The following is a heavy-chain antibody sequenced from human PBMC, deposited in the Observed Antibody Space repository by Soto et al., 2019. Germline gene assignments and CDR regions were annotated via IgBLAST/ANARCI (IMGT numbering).Heavy chain of an antibody. CDR2: INAGNGNT. V-gene: IGHV1-3*01. D-gene: IGHD3-22*01. CDR3: ARVTDHFDTIRYSREYFQP. Sequence: ASVKVSCKASGYTFTSAAIHWLRQAAGGRPEWMGWINAGNGNTKYSQKFQGRVTITRDISASTVYMEMSSLRSEDTAVYFCARVTDHFDTIRYSREYFQPWGQGTRVTV. CDR1: GYTFTSAA. J-gene: IGHJ1*01.